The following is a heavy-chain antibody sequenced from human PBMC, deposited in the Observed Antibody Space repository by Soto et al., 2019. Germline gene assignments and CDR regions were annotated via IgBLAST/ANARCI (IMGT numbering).Heavy chain of an antibody. CDR3: ETLVPGGRWFDP. CDR1: GYSFTSYW. D-gene: IGHD2-2*01. Sequence: GESLKISCNGSGYSFTSYWISWVRQMPGKGLEWMGRIDPSDSYTNYSPSFQGHVTISADKSISTAYLQWSSLKASDTAMYYCETLVPGGRWFDPWGQGTLVTVSS. CDR2: IDPSDSYT. J-gene: IGHJ5*02. V-gene: IGHV5-10-1*01.